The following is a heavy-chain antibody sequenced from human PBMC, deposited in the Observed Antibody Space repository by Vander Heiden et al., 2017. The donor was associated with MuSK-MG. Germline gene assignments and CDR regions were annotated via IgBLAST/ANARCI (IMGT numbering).Heavy chain of an antibody. Sequence: QVQLVQSGSELKKPGASVKISCKASGYTFTSHSINWVRQAPGQGLEWMGWINTNTGNPTYAQGFTGHFVFSLDTSVTTAYLEIRGLKPDDTAVYYCARGDALVTLTFDPWGQGTLVTVSS. J-gene: IGHJ5*02. V-gene: IGHV7-4-1*02. CDR2: INTNTGNP. CDR3: ARGDALVTLTFDP. CDR1: GYTFTSHS. D-gene: IGHD2-21*02.